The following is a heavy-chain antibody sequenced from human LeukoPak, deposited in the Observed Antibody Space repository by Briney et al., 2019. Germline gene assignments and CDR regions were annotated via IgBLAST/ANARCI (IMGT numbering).Heavy chain of an antibody. J-gene: IGHJ3*02. D-gene: IGHD3-10*01. CDR1: GYTFTSYY. CDR3: ARDRQGIVFAFDI. Sequence: ASAKVSCKASGYTFTSYYMHWVRQAPGQRLEWMGWINAGNGNTKYSQKFQGRVTITRDTSASTAYMELSSLRSEDTAVYYCARDRQGIVFAFDIWGQGTMVTVSS. V-gene: IGHV1-3*01. CDR2: INAGNGNT.